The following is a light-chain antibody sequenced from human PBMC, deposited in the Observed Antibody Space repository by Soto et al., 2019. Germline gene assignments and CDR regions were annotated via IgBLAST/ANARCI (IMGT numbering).Light chain of an antibody. J-gene: IGKJ1*01. V-gene: IGKV3-15*01. CDR2: GAS. CDR1: HSVRSS. Sequence: EIVMTQSPATLSVSPGERATLSCRASHSVRSSLAWYQQKPGQAPRLLIHGASTRATGIPGRFSGSGSGTEFTLIISSLQSEDSAVYYCQQYNSWLWTFGQGTKVDI. CDR3: QQYNSWLWT.